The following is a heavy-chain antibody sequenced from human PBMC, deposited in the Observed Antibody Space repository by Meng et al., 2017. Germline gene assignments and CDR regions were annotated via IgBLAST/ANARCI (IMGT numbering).Heavy chain of an antibody. J-gene: IGHJ4*02. V-gene: IGHV1-69*06. CDR2: IIPIFGTA. CDR1: GGTFRSYA. D-gene: IGHD4-23*01. CDR3: ARGVGYGGNSLYFDY. Sequence: QVQLVQSGAGVKKPGSAVKVSCKASGGTFRSYAISWVRQAPGQGLEWMGGIIPIFGTANYAQKFQGRVTITADKSTSTAYMELSSLRSEDTAVYYCARGVGYGGNSLYFDYWGQGTLVTVSS.